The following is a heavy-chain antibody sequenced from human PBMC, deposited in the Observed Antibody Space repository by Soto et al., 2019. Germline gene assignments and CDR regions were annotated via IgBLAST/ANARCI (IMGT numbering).Heavy chain of an antibody. D-gene: IGHD5-12*01. V-gene: IGHV3-11*01. CDR3: AREVGSGYEEGYYYYMDV. J-gene: IGHJ6*03. CDR1: GFTFSDYY. CDR2: ISSSGSTI. Sequence: QVQLVESGGGLVKPGGSLRLCCAASGFTFSDYYMSWIRQAPGKGLEWVSYISSSGSTIYYADSVKGRFTISRDNAKNSLSLQRNSLRAEDTAVYYCAREVGSGYEEGYYYYMDVWGKGTPVTVSS.